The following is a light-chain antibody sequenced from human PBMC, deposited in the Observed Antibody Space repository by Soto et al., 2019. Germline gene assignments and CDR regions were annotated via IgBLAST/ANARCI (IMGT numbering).Light chain of an antibody. CDR3: ASWDDSLNGLYV. Sequence: SVLTQPPSSSGTPGQRVTISCSGSSSNIGSNSVNWYQQLPGTAPKLLIYSTNQRPSGVPDRFSGSKSGTSASLAISRLQSDDEADYYCASWDDSLNGLYVFGTGTKVTV. CDR2: STN. CDR1: SSNIGSNS. J-gene: IGLJ1*01. V-gene: IGLV1-44*01.